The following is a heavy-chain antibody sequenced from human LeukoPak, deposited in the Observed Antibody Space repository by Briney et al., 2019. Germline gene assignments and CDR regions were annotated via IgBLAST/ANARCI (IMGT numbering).Heavy chain of an antibody. Sequence: ASVKVSCKASGYTFTSYYMHWVRQAPGQGLEWMGIINPSGGSTSYAQKFQGRVTMTRDMSTSTVYMELSSLRSEDTAVYYCARDVGWFGELLYSPHTPGNWFDPWGQGTLVTVSS. CDR2: INPSGGST. CDR1: GYTFTSYY. J-gene: IGHJ5*02. D-gene: IGHD3-10*01. CDR3: ARDVGWFGELLYSPHTPGNWFDP. V-gene: IGHV1-46*01.